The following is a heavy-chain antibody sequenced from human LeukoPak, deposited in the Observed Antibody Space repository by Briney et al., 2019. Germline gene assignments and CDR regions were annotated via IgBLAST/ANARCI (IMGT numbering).Heavy chain of an antibody. D-gene: IGHD1-26*01. J-gene: IGHJ4*02. V-gene: IGHV3-33*01. CDR1: GFTFSSYG. Sequence: GGSVRLSCAASGFTFSSYGMHWVRQSPGKGLEWVAVIWYDGSNKYYADSVKGRFTISRDNSKNTLYLQMNSLRAEDTAVYYCARPSGSRPFDYWGQGTLVTVS. CDR2: IWYDGSNK. CDR3: ARPSGSRPFDY.